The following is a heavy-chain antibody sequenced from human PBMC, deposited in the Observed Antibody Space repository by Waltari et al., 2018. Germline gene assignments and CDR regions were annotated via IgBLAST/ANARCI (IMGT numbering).Heavy chain of an antibody. V-gene: IGHV3-48*02. D-gene: IGHD3-10*01. CDR2: ISKTITTI. Sequence: EVQLLASGGGLVQPGGSLRLSCAPSGFTFSSYSITWVRQAPGKGLECVSYISKTITTIHYADSVKGRFTISRDNAKNSVYLQMNSLRDEDTAMYYCTRGFASGIHYYWGQGTLVTVSS. J-gene: IGHJ4*02. CDR3: TRGFASGIHYY. CDR1: GFTFSSYS.